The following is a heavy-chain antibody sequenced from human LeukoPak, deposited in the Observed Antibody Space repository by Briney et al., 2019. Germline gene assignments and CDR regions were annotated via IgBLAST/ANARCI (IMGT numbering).Heavy chain of an antibody. V-gene: IGHV3-21*01. CDR2: ISSDSSHM. CDR3: ARVKEAAAFDY. J-gene: IGHJ4*02. D-gene: IGHD6-25*01. Sequence: GSPRLSCAASGFTFSSYSMNWVRQAPGKGLEWVSSISSDSSHMYYADSVKGRFTISRDNAKNSLYLRMNSLRAEETAVYYCARVKEAAAFDYWGQGALVTVSS. CDR1: GFTFSSYS.